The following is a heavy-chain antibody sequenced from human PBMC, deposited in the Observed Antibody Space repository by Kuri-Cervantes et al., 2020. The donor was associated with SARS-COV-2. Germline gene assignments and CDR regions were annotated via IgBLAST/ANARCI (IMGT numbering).Heavy chain of an antibody. CDR3: ASRRGFLAYNDAFDI. Sequence: SVKVSCKPSGGTLSTYAITWVRQAPGQGLEWIGGIIPFVTSPYYAQKFQGRVTIATDASTGTAYMELSSLRSEDTAVYYCASRRGFLAYNDAFDIWGQGTMVTVSS. J-gene: IGHJ3*02. D-gene: IGHD3-3*01. CDR2: IIPFVTSP. V-gene: IGHV1-69*05. CDR1: GGTLSTYA.